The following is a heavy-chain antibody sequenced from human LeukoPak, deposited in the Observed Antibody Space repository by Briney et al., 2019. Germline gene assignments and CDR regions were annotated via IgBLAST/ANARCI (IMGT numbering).Heavy chain of an antibody. CDR1: GGSLSSSNW. CDR3: ARDRRSNYNYYYGMDV. J-gene: IGHJ6*02. CDR2: IYHSGST. Sequence: SGTLSLTCAVSGGSLSSSNWWSWVRQPPGKGLEWIGEIYHSGSTNYNPSLKSRVTISVDKSKNQFSLKLSSVTAADTAVYYCARDRRSNYNYYYGMDVWGQGTTVTVSS. D-gene: IGHD4-11*01. V-gene: IGHV4-4*02.